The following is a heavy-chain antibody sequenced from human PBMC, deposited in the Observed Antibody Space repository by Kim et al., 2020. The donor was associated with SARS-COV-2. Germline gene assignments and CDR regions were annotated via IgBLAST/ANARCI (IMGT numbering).Heavy chain of an antibody. Sequence: GESLKISCKGSGYSFTSYWIGWVRQMPGKGLEWMGIIYPGDSDTRYSPSFQGQVTISADKSISTAYLQWSSLKASDTAMYYCARQGKGPASDPYYYYGMDVWGQGTTVTVSS. V-gene: IGHV5-51*01. CDR3: ARQGKGPASDPYYYYGMDV. CDR1: GYSFTSYW. CDR2: IYPGDSDT. J-gene: IGHJ6*02. D-gene: IGHD2-21*02.